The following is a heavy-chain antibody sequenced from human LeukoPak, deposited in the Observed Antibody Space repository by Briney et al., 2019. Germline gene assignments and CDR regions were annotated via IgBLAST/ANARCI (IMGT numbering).Heavy chain of an antibody. V-gene: IGHV3-7*01. CDR1: GFTFGKYW. Sequence: PGGSLRLSCVASGFTFGKYWMSWVRQAPGKGLEWVANIRRDGNEKHYVESMEGRFIITRDNAKNSLYLEMDSLRVEDTAVYFCARHRDSDISGSSAGLDYWGQGTLVTVSS. CDR2: IRRDGNEK. J-gene: IGHJ4*02. D-gene: IGHD3-22*01. CDR3: ARHRDSDISGSSAGLDY.